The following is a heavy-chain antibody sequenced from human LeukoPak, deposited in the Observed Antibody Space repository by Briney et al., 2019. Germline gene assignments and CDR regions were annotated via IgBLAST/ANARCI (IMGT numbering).Heavy chain of an antibody. D-gene: IGHD3-10*01. J-gene: IGHJ6*02. Sequence: GGSLLLSCGASGFIFNDYGMAWVRHVPGKGLEWVSGLNWNGDVTRYADSVKGRFTISRDNAKNSVYLQMDSLRVEDTAFYYCARGYGAGNYRRPFYGMDVWGQGTTVTVSS. V-gene: IGHV3-20*04. CDR3: ARGYGAGNYRRPFYGMDV. CDR1: GFIFNDYG. CDR2: LNWNGDVT.